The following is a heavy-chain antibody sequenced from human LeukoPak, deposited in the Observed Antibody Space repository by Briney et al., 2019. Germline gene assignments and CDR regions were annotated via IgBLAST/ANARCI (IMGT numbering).Heavy chain of an antibody. CDR3: ARGRNWQTFYHYYMDV. V-gene: IGHV4-34*01. CDR1: GGSFSGHY. J-gene: IGHJ6*03. D-gene: IGHD1-14*01. CDR2: INHGGVT. Sequence: SETLSLTCGVSGGSFSGHYWTWLRQTPGKGLEWMGEINHGGVTNYNPSLKSRVSISIDTSTNEISLNMSSVTAADTGIYYCARGRNWQTFYHYYMDVWGKGARSPSP.